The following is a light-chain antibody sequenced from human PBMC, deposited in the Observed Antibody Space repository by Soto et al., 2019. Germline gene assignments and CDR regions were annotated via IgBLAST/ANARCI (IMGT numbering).Light chain of an antibody. CDR2: DAS. J-gene: IGKJ4*01. Sequence: EVVLTQSPATLSLSPGERATLSCRASQSVSNYVAWYQHQPGQAPRPLIYDASNRDTGTPARLSGSGSGTDFTLTIRSLEPEDFAVYYCEERSHWPSLTFGGGTKVVIK. CDR1: QSVSNY. CDR3: EERSHWPSLT. V-gene: IGKV3-11*01.